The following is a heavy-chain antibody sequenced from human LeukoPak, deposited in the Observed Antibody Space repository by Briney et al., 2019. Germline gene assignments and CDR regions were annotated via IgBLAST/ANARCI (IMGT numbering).Heavy chain of an antibody. Sequence: GGSLRLSCAASGFTVSSNYMSWVRQAPGKGLEWVSVIYSGGSTYYADSVKGRFTISRDNSENTLYLQMNSLRAEDTAVYYCARRVTMGYGMDVWGQGTTVTVSS. CDR1: GFTVSSNY. D-gene: IGHD3-16*01. V-gene: IGHV3-66*02. CDR3: ARRVTMGYGMDV. CDR2: IYSGGST. J-gene: IGHJ6*02.